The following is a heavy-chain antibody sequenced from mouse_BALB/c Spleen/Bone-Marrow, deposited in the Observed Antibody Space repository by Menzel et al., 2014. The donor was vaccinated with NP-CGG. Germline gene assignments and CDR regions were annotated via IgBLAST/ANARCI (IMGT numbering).Heavy chain of an antibody. CDR2: IWGGGST. V-gene: IGHV2-6-4*01. CDR1: GSSLSRYS. D-gene: IGHD2-1*01. J-gene: IGHJ4*01. Sequence: QVHVKQSGPGLVAPSQSLSITCTVSGSSLSRYSVHWVRQPPGKGLEWLGMIWGGGSTDYNSALKSRLSISKDNSKSQVFLKMNSLQTDDTAMYYCARNPPYGNYEDYYAMDYWGQGTPVTVSS. CDR3: ARNPPYGNYEDYYAMDY.